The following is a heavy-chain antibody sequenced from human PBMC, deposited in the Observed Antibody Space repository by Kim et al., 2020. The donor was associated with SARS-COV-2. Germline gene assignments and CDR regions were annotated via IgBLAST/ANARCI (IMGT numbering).Heavy chain of an antibody. J-gene: IGHJ4*02. CDR3: ARAGPSYYGSGSYYNY. CDR1: GGSISSYY. D-gene: IGHD3-10*01. Sequence: SETLSLTCTVSGGSISSYYWSWIRQPPGKGLEWIGYIYYSGSTNYNPSLKSRVTISVDTSKNQFSLKLSSVTAADTAVYYCARAGPSYYGSGSYYNYWGQGTLVTVSS. V-gene: IGHV4-59*01. CDR2: IYYSGST.